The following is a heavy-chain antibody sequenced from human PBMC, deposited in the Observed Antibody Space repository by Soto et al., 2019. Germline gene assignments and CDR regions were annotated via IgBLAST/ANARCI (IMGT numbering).Heavy chain of an antibody. J-gene: IGHJ3*02. Sequence: HPWGSLRLSCAASGFTVSSNYMSWVRQAPGKGLEWVSVIYSGGSTYYADSVKGRFTISRDNSKNTLYLQMNSLRAEDTAVYYCARDMETGSAFDIWGQGTMVTVSS. CDR1: GFTVSSNY. D-gene: IGHD1-1*01. CDR3: ARDMETGSAFDI. V-gene: IGHV3-66*01. CDR2: IYSGGST.